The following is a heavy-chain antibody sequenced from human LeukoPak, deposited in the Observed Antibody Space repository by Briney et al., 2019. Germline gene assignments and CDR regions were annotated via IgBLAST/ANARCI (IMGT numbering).Heavy chain of an antibody. Sequence: GGSLRLSCAVSGFTFSSYEMNWVRQAPGKGLEWISYISDSGTTIYYADSVKGRFTISRDNAKNSLYLQMDSLRAEDTAVYYCARDMVRAAKGDYWGQGTLVTVSS. CDR2: ISDSGTTI. J-gene: IGHJ4*02. V-gene: IGHV3-48*03. CDR1: GFTFSSYE. D-gene: IGHD3-10*01. CDR3: ARDMVRAAKGDY.